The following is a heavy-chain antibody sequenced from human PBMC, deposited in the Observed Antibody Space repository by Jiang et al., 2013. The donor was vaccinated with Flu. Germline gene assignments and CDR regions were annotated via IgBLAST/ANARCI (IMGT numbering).Heavy chain of an antibody. Sequence: GLEWVAIISSDGRNKYSANSVKGRFTISRDNSKNTLYLQMDSLRAEDTAMYYCAREAVPRYDWGHVGSFDPWGQGTLVTVSS. D-gene: IGHD1-20*01. CDR3: AREAVPRYDWGHVGSFDP. J-gene: IGHJ5*02. CDR2: ISSDGRNK. V-gene: IGHV3-33*05.